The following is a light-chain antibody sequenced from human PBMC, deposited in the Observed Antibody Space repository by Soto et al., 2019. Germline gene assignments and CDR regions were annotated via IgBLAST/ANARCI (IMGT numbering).Light chain of an antibody. CDR1: SSDVGGYNY. CDR3: SSYRSGSVVL. J-gene: IGLJ3*02. Sequence: QSVLTQPAPVSGSPGQSITISCTGTSSDVGGYNYVSWYQQHPGKAPKLVIYGVSYRPSGVSGRFSGSKFQNTASLTISGLQPEDEADYYCSSYRSGSVVLFGGGTKLTVL. CDR2: GVS. V-gene: IGLV2-14*01.